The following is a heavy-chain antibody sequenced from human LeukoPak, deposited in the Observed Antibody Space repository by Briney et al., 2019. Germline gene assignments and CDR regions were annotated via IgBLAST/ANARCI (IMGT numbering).Heavy chain of an antibody. CDR1: GCSFTSYW. Sequence: LGESLKISCKGSGCSFTSYWIGWVRQMPGKGLEWMGIIYPGDSDTRYSPSFQGQVTISADKSISTAYLQWSSLKASDTAMYYCARQDIVVVPAAIPRAFDIWGQGTMVTVSS. V-gene: IGHV5-51*01. CDR3: ARQDIVVVPAAIPRAFDI. D-gene: IGHD2-2*01. J-gene: IGHJ3*02. CDR2: IYPGDSDT.